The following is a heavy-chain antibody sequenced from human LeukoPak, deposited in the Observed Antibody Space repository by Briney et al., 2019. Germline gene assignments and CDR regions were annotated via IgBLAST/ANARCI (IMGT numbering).Heavy chain of an antibody. J-gene: IGHJ4*02. CDR2: ITSSATYI. D-gene: IGHD5-18*01. Sequence: GGSLRLSCAASGFTVSSYAMSWVRQAPGKAMEWVSSITSSATYIFYADSVKGRFTISRDNAKNSLYLQMNSLRAEDTAVYYCARDLSGVTGYTYGRGIDYWGQGTLVTVSS. V-gene: IGHV3-21*01. CDR3: ARDLSGVTGYTYGRGIDY. CDR1: GFTVSSYA.